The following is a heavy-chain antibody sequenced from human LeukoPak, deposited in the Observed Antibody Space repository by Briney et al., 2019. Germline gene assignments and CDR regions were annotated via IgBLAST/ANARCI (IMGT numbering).Heavy chain of an antibody. CDR2: IWYDGSNK. D-gene: IGHD3-22*01. CDR3: AREGGSSGYISFDY. V-gene: IGHV3-33*01. CDR1: GFTFSSYG. J-gene: IGHJ4*02. Sequence: GGSLRLSCAASGFTFSSYGMHWVRQAPGKGLEWVAVIWYDGSNKYYADSVKGRFTISRDNSKNTLYLQMNSLRAEDTAVYYCAREGGSSGYISFDYWGQGTLVTVSS.